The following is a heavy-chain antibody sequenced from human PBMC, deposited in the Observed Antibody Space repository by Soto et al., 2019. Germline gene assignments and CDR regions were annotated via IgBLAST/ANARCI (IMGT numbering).Heavy chain of an antibody. D-gene: IGHD6-13*01. CDR1: GGSITSTIYY. CDR3: ARDRGSSWSFFDY. V-gene: IGHV4-39*02. Sequence: SETLSLTCTVSGGSITSTIYYWGWIRQPPGKGLEWIGSIYYSGSTYYNPSLKSRVTMSVDTSKNQFSLKLSSVTAADTAMYYCARDRGSSWSFFDYWGQGTLVTVS. CDR2: IYYSGST. J-gene: IGHJ4*02.